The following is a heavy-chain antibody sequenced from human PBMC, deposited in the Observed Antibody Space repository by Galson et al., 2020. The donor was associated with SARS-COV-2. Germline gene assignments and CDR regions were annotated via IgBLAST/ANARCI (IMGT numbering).Heavy chain of an antibody. Sequence: GGSLRLSCAASGFTFSSYDMHWVRQATGKGLEWVSAIGTAGDTYYPGSVKGRFTISRENAKNSLYLQMNSLRAGDTAVYYCARGKIVVVPAARSNYYYYYMDVWGKGTTVTVSS. CDR2: IGTAGDT. CDR3: ARGKIVVVPAARSNYYYYYMDV. D-gene: IGHD2-2*01. V-gene: IGHV3-13*01. CDR1: GFTFSSYD. J-gene: IGHJ6*03.